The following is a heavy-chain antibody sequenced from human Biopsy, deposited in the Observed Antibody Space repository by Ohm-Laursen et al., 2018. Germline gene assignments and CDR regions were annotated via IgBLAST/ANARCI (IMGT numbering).Heavy chain of an antibody. V-gene: IGHV3-11*01. J-gene: IGHJ6*02. CDR3: ARDTRWSPYSMDV. D-gene: IGHD4-23*01. Sequence: SLRLSCTATGFSFSDYHMRWIRQAPGRGLEWVSYISGGGTIYYGDSMKGRVTISRDNAKNSLYLQMHSLRVEDTAVYYCARDTRWSPYSMDVWGQGTTVTVSS. CDR2: ISGGGTI. CDR1: GFSFSDYH.